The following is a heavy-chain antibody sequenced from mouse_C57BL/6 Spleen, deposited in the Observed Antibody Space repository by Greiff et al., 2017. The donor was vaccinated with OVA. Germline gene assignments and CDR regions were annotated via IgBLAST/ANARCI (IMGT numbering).Heavy chain of an antibody. CDR1: GYTFPSYN. V-gene: IGHV1-12*01. CDR2: IYPGNGDT. D-gene: IGHD1-1*01. CDR3: AREAYYGSSPYAMDY. Sequence: QVQLQQSGAELVRPGASVKMSCKASGYTFPSYNMHWVKQTPIQGLEWIGAIYPGNGDTSYNQKFKGKATLTVAKSSSTAYMQLISLTSEDSAVYFCAREAYYGSSPYAMDYWGQGTSVTVSS. J-gene: IGHJ4*01.